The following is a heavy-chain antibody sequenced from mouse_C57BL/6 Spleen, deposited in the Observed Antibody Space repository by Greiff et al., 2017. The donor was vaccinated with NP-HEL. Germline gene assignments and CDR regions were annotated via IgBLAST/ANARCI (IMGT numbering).Heavy chain of an antibody. J-gene: IGHJ4*01. D-gene: IGHD1-1*01. CDR2: IYPRSGNT. CDR3: ARPTITTVEAKNYYAMDY. V-gene: IGHV1-81*01. CDR1: GYTFTSYG. Sequence: QVQLQQSGAELARPGASVKLSCKASGYTFTSYGISWVKQRTGQGLEWIGEIYPRSGNTYYNEKFKGKATLTAAKSSSTAYMELRSLTAEDSAVYFCARPTITTVEAKNYYAMDYWGQGTSVTVSS.